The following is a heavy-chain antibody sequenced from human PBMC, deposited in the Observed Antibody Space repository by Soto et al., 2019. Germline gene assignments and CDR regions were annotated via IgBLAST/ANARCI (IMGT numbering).Heavy chain of an antibody. D-gene: IGHD3-9*01. V-gene: IGHV4-30-4*01. CDR3: AREINWLLYYFDY. Sequence: PSETLSLTCTVSGGSISSGDYYWSWIRQPPGKGLEWIGYIYYSGSTYYNPSLKSRVTISVDTSKNQFSLKLSSVTAADTAVYYCAREINWLLYYFDYWGQGTLVTVSS. CDR1: GGSISSGDYY. CDR2: IYYSGST. J-gene: IGHJ4*02.